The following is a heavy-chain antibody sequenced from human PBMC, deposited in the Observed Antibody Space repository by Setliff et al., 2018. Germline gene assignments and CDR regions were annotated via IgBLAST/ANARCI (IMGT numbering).Heavy chain of an antibody. V-gene: IGHV4-59*01. CDR1: GASISSYY. J-gene: IGHJ4*02. CDR3: ARELVATWRGYSSSSPRYYFDN. Sequence: PSETLSLTCIVSGASISSYYWSWIRQPPGKGLEWIGYIYTSGTTKYNPSLKSRVTISVDTSKNQFSLKLSSVTAADTAVYFCARELVATWRGYSSSSPRYYFDNWGQGTLVTVSS. CDR2: IYTSGTT. D-gene: IGHD6-6*01.